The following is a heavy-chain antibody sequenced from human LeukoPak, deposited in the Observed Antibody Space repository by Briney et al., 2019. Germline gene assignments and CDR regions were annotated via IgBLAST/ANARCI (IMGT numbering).Heavy chain of an antibody. CDR2: ISYDGSNK. CDR3: ARAMVAMGL. D-gene: IGHD2-15*01. Sequence: GGSLRLSCAASGFTFSSYAMHWVRQAPGKGLEWVAVISYDGSNKYYADSVKGRFTISRDNSKNTLYLQMNSLRAEDTAVYYCARAMVAMGLWGQGTLVTVSS. CDR1: GFTFSSYA. V-gene: IGHV3-30-3*01. J-gene: IGHJ4*02.